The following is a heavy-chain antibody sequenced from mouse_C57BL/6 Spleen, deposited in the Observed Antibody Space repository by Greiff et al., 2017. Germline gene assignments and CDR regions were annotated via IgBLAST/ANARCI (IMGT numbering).Heavy chain of an antibody. CDR2: IYPSDSET. CDR1: GYTFTSYW. V-gene: IGHV1-61*01. J-gene: IGHJ3*01. Sequence: QVQLQQPGAELVRPGSSVKLSCKASGYTFTSYWMDWVKQRPGQGLEWIGNIYPSDSETHYNQKFKDKATVTVDKSSSTAYMQLSSLTSEDSAVYDCARMKSFFSNYPFAYWGQGTLVTVSA. D-gene: IGHD2-1*01. CDR3: ARMKSFFSNYPFAY.